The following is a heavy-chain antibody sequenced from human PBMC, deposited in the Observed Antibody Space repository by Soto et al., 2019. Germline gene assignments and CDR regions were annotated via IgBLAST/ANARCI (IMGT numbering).Heavy chain of an antibody. D-gene: IGHD3-22*01. CDR2: FDPEDGET. V-gene: IGHV1-24*01. J-gene: IGHJ3*02. Sequence: ASVKVSCKXSGYTLTELSMHWVRQAPGKGLEWMGGFDPEDGETIYAQKFQGRVTMTEDTSTDTAYMELSSLRSEDTAVYYCATARITMIVVVDAFDIWGQGTMVTVSS. CDR3: ATARITMIVVVDAFDI. CDR1: GYTLTELS.